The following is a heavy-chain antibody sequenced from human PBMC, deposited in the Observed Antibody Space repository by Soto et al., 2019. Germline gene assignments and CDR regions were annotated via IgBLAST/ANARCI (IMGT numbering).Heavy chain of an antibody. V-gene: IGHV3-23*01. CDR3: AKDSQYSGYDYYYGMDV. CDR1: GFTFSSYA. CDR2: ISGSGGST. J-gene: IGHJ6*02. D-gene: IGHD5-12*01. Sequence: VGSLRLSCAASGFTFSSYAMSWVRQAPGKGLEWVSAISGSGGSTYYADSVKGRFTISRDNSKNTLYLQMNSLRAEDTAVYYCAKDSQYSGYDYYYGMDVWGQGTMVTVS.